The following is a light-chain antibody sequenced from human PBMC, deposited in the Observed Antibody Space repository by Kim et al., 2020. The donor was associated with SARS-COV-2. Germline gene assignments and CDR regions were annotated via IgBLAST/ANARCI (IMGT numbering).Light chain of an antibody. CDR3: QQSDSTPYT. CDR1: QSISTY. Sequence: DIQMTQSPSSLSASVGDRVTITCRASQSISTYLDWYQQKPGKAPKLMIYAASTLQSGVTSRFSGSGSGTDFTLTISSLQPEDFATYYCQQSDSTPYTFGQGTKLEI. CDR2: AAS. V-gene: IGKV1-39*01. J-gene: IGKJ2*01.